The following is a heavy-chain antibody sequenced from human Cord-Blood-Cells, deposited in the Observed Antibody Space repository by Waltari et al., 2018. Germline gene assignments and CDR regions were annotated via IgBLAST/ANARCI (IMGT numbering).Heavy chain of an antibody. CDR1: GGSFSGYY. Sequence: QVQLQQWGAGLLKPSETLSLTCAAYGGSFSGYYWSWIRQPPGKGLEWIGEINHSGSTNYHPSRKSRVTISVDTSKNQFSLKLSSVTAADTAVYYCARGRLGIGDYWGQGTLVTVSS. CDR2: INHSGST. V-gene: IGHV4-34*01. J-gene: IGHJ4*02. CDR3: ARGRLGIGDY. D-gene: IGHD3-16*01.